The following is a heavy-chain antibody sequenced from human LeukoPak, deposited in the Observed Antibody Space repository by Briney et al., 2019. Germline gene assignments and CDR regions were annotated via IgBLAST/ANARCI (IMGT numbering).Heavy chain of an antibody. V-gene: IGHV3-23*01. CDR1: GFTFSNAW. Sequence: PGGSLRLSCAASGFTFSNAWMSWVRQAPGKGLEWVSAISGSGGSTYYADSVKGRFTISRDNSKNTLYLQMNSLRAEDTAVYYCATGSSTSCSWGQGTLVTVSS. CDR3: ATGSSTSCS. J-gene: IGHJ5*02. D-gene: IGHD2-2*01. CDR2: ISGSGGST.